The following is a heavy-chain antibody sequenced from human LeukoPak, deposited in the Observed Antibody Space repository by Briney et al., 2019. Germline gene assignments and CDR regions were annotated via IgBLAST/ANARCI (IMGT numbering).Heavy chain of an antibody. CDR2: VIPIFGTA. V-gene: IGHV1-69*05. CDR1: GGTFSSYA. D-gene: IGHD3-9*01. J-gene: IGHJ4*02. CDR3: AIREYDILTGYYETPIDY. Sequence: SVKVSCKASGGTFSSYAISWVRQAPGQGLEWMGRVIPIFGTANYAQKFQGRVPITTDESTSTAYMELSSLRSEDTAVYYCAIREYDILTGYYETPIDYWGQGTLVTVSS.